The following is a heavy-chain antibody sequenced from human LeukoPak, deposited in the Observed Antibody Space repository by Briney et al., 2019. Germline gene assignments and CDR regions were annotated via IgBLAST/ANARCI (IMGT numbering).Heavy chain of an antibody. V-gene: IGHV1-46*01. J-gene: IGHJ4*02. CDR3: ARDLSGNKYGYLDY. Sequence: ASVEVSCKASGYTFASYYMHWVRQAPGRGLEWMGIINPSGGSTTYAQKLQGRVTMTRDTSTSTVYMELSSLRSEDTAVYYCARDLSGNKYGYLDYWGQGTLVTVSS. D-gene: IGHD2-8*01. CDR1: GYTFASYY. CDR2: INPSGGST.